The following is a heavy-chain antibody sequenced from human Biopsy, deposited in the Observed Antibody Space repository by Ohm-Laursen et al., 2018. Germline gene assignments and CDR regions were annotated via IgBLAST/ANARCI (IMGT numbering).Heavy chain of an antibody. Sequence: ASVKASCNASGGTFTTYGFNWVRQAPGQGLEWMGRIIPILGRPTYAQKFQGRVTITADTSTGTVFMDLSTLRSEDSALYYCAREQHPYIDVLTDSFSYVPMDVWGAGTTVTVSS. CDR2: IIPILGRP. V-gene: IGHV1-69*04. CDR1: GGTFTTYG. CDR3: AREQHPYIDVLTDSFSYVPMDV. J-gene: IGHJ6*04. D-gene: IGHD3-9*01.